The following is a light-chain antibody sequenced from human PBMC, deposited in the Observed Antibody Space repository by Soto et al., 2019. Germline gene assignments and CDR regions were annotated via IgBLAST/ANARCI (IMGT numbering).Light chain of an antibody. V-gene: IGKV3-20*01. CDR3: QQYDTSPRT. Sequence: EIVLTQSPGALSLSPGERATLSCRASQSVSSSYLAWYQQKPGQAPRLLIYGASSRATGIPDRFSGSGSGTELTLTISSLQSEDFEVYDCQQYDTSPRTFGQGTKVDIK. J-gene: IGKJ1*01. CDR2: GAS. CDR1: QSVSSSY.